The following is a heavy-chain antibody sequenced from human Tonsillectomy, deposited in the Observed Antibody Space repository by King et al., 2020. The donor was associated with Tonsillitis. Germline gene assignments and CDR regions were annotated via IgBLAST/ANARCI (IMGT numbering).Heavy chain of an antibody. CDR2: IYYSGRT. Sequence: QLQESGPGLVKPSETLSLTCTVSGGSISSSNYYWGWIRQPPGQGLQWIGSIYYSGRTYDNPSLKSRDTISIDTSKNQFSLKLSSVTAADTAVYYCARVSGNILYYLSEDWHFDLWGRGTLVIVPS. CDR1: GGSISSSNYY. CDR3: ARVSGNILYYLSEDWHFDL. V-gene: IGHV4-39*07. D-gene: IGHD3-9*01. J-gene: IGHJ2*01.